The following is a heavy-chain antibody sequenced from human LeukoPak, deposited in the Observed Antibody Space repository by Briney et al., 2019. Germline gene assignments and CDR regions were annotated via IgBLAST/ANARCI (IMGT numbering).Heavy chain of an antibody. CDR1: GGTFSSYA. CDR3: ASRDHYYGSGSYLGVDY. J-gene: IGHJ4*02. Sequence: SVKVSCKDSGGTFSSYAISWVRQAPGQGLEWIGGIIPIFGTANYAQKFQGRVTITADKSTSTAYMELSSLRSEDTAVYYCASRDHYYGSGSYLGVDYWGQGTLVTVSS. D-gene: IGHD3-10*01. V-gene: IGHV1-69*06. CDR2: IIPIFGTA.